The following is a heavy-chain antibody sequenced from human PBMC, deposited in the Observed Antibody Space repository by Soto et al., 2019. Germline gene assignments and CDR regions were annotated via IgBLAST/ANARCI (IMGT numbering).Heavy chain of an antibody. D-gene: IGHD2-2*01. CDR1: AFTLSTYW. V-gene: IGHV3-7*04. CDR3: VRGCGRASCPYYLDV. CDR2: IKQDGSET. Sequence: EVQLVESGGGLVQPGGSLRLSCAASAFTLSTYWMGWVRQAPGKGQEWVATIKQDGSETHYVDSVKGRFTISRDNAENSLYLQMSSLRAEDTAVYYCVRGCGRASCPYYLDVWGKGTTVTVSS. J-gene: IGHJ6*03.